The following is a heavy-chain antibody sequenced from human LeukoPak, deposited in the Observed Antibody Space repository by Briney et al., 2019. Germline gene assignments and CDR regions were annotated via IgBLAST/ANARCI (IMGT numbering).Heavy chain of an antibody. CDR3: AKGPVNDPLLWFGEFDY. Sequence: GGSLRLSCAASGFTFSSYGMHWVRQAPGKGLERVAVISYDGSNKYYADSVKGRFTISRDNSKNTLYLQMNSLRAEDTAVYYCAKGPVNDPLLWFGEFDYWGQGTLVTVSS. V-gene: IGHV3-30*18. CDR2: ISYDGSNK. J-gene: IGHJ4*02. CDR1: GFTFSSYG. D-gene: IGHD3-10*01.